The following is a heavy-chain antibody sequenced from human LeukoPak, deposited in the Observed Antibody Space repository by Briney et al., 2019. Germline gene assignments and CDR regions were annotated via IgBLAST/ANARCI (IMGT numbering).Heavy chain of an antibody. J-gene: IGHJ3*02. Sequence: GGSLRLSCAASGFTFSSYSMNWVRQAPGKGLEWVSYISRSSSTIYYADSVKGRFTISRDNAKNSLYLQMNSLRAEDTAVYYCARDSVTRGAFDIWGQGTMVTVSS. CDR3: ARDSVTRGAFDI. CDR1: GFTFSSYS. D-gene: IGHD4-17*01. CDR2: ISRSSSTI. V-gene: IGHV3-48*01.